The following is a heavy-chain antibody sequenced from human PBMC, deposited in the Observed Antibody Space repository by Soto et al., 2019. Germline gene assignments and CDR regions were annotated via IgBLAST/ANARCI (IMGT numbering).Heavy chain of an antibody. Sequence: SSETLSLTCTVSGGSISSSNYYWGWIRQPPGKGLEWIGSIYYSGSTYYNPSLKSRVTISVDTSKNQFSLKLSSVTAADTAVYYCARDNRVRSGYSGYDINWFDPWGQGTLVTVSS. CDR2: IYYSGST. V-gene: IGHV4-39*07. CDR3: ARDNRVRSGYSGYDINWFDP. J-gene: IGHJ5*02. CDR1: GGSISSSNYY. D-gene: IGHD5-12*01.